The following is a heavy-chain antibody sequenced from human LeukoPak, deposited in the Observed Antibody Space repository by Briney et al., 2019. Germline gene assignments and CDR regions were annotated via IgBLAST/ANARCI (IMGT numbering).Heavy chain of an antibody. D-gene: IGHD4-17*01. CDR1: GFSFSDYA. CDR2: ISWNSGSI. V-gene: IGHV3-9*01. CDR3: AKAPSPSVTTFWYFDL. J-gene: IGHJ2*01. Sequence: GRSLRLSCAASGFSFSDYAMHWVRHAPGKSLEWVSRISWNSGSIDYADSVKGRFTISRDNAKKSLYLQMNRLRAEDTALYYCAKAPSPSVTTFWYFDLWGRGTLVTVSS.